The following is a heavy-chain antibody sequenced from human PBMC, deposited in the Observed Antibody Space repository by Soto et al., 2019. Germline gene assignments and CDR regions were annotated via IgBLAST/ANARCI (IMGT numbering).Heavy chain of an antibody. V-gene: IGHV3-23*05. Sequence: HPGGSLRLSCAVSGFPLSNYAMTWVRHSPRKGLEWVASDNTRDYRTFYADSVEGRFTISRDNRKNMLYLQLTSLTVDDTGVYYCASWREGYCYIIYWGQGALVTVSS. CDR1: GFPLSNYA. D-gene: IGHD2-15*01. J-gene: IGHJ4*02. CDR2: DNTRDYRT. CDR3: ASWREGYCYIIY.